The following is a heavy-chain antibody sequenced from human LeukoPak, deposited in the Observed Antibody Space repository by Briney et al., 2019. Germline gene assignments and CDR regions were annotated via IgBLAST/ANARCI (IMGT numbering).Heavy chain of an antibody. Sequence: GGSLRLSCAASGFTFRSYWMHWVRQAPGKGLVWVSRINGDGSSTTYADSVKGRFTISRDNAKNTLYPQMNSLRAEDTAVYYCARGRYYLDYWGQGTLVSVSS. CDR3: ARGRYYLDY. D-gene: IGHD3-16*01. V-gene: IGHV3-74*03. CDR2: INGDGSST. J-gene: IGHJ4*02. CDR1: GFTFRSYW.